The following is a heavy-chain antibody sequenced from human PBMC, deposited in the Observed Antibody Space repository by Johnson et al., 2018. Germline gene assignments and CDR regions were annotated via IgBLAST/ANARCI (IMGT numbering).Heavy chain of an antibody. Sequence: VQLVQSGGGLVKPGGSLRLSCAASGSTFSSYSMNWVRQAPGKGLEWVASISSSSSYMYYADSLKGRFTIYRDNAKNSLYLQGNNLRAGDTAVYYCAIIGPPDGRHYDFWSGRNFDYWGQGTLVTVSS. CDR2: ISSSSSYM. CDR1: GSTFSSYS. D-gene: IGHD3-3*01. J-gene: IGHJ4*02. V-gene: IGHV3-21*01. CDR3: AIIGPPDGRHYDFWSGRNFDY.